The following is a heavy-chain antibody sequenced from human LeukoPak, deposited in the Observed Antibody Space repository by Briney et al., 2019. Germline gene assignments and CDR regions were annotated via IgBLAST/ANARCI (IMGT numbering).Heavy chain of an antibody. Sequence: ASAKVSCKASCYNITSSGISWGRQAPRQAFERIGWISAYNGNTNYAQKLQGRVTMATDTSTSTAYMELRRLRSDDTAVYYCARDPSSGWYGYYYYYMDVWGKGTTVTVSS. CDR2: ISAYNGNT. V-gene: IGHV1-18*01. CDR1: CYNITSSG. J-gene: IGHJ6*03. CDR3: ARDPSSGWYGYYYYYMDV. D-gene: IGHD6-19*01.